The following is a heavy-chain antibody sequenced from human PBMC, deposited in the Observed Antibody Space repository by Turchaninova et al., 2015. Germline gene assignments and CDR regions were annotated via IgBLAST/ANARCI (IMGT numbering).Heavy chain of an antibody. J-gene: IGHJ4*02. V-gene: IGHV3-7*04. D-gene: IGHD2-21*01. CDR1: GFTFSSYW. Sequence: EVQLEESGGGLVQPGGSLRLSCAASGFTFSSYWMSWVGQAPGKGLEWVVNIKGDRSEKHFGDSVKGRFTVSRDNAKNSLYLQMNSRRVEDTALYYCTRGGGEAGDYWGQGTLV. CDR2: IKGDRSEK. CDR3: TRGGGEAGDY.